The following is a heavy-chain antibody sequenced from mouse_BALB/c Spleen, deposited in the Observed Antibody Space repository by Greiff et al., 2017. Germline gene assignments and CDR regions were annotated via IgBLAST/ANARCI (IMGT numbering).Heavy chain of an antibody. V-gene: IGHV14-4*02. CDR2: IDPENGDT. Sequence: VQLQQSGAELVRSGASVKLSCTASGFNIKDYYMHWVKQRPEQGLEWIGWIDPENGDTEYAPKFQGKATMTADTSSNTAYLQLSSLTSEDTAVYYCTRSGYYGSSYGFAYWGQGTLVTVSA. D-gene: IGHD1-1*01. CDR3: TRSGYYGSSYGFAY. J-gene: IGHJ3*01. CDR1: GFNIKDYY.